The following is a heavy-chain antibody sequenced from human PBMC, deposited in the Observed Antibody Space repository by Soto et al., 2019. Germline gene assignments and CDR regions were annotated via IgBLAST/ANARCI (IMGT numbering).Heavy chain of an antibody. CDR2: IYYSGST. J-gene: IGHJ6*03. V-gene: IGHV4-31*03. Sequence: QVQLQESGPGLVKPSQTLSLTCTVSGGSISSGGYYWSWIRQHPGKGLEWIGYIYYSGSTYYNPSLTCRVTISVDASKNQFSLKLRSVTAADTAVYYCASRQQLVRYYYYMDVWGKGTTVTVSS. CDR3: ASRQQLVRYYYYMDV. CDR1: GGSISSGGYY. D-gene: IGHD6-13*01.